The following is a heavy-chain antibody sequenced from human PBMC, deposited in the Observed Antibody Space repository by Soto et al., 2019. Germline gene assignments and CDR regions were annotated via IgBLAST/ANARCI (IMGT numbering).Heavy chain of an antibody. CDR1: GYTFTSYA. J-gene: IGHJ4*02. CDR2: INAGNGNT. CDR3: ARGPGGPDGPGDY. V-gene: IGHV1-3*01. Sequence: QVHLVQSGAEVKKPGASVKVSCKASGYTFTSYAMHWVRQAPGQRLEWMGWINAGNGNTKYSQKFQGRVTITRDTSASTAYRELSSLRSEDTAVYYCARGPGGPDGPGDYWGQGTLATASS. D-gene: IGHD2-15*01.